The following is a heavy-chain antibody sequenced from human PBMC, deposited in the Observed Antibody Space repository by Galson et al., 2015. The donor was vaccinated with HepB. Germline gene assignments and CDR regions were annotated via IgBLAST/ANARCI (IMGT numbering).Heavy chain of an antibody. CDR2: IWFDGRTK. CDR1: GFTFSSYG. D-gene: IGHD3-22*01. V-gene: IGHV3-33*08. J-gene: IGHJ4*02. Sequence: SLRLSCAASGFTFSSYGLHWVRQAPGRGLEWVAVIWFDGRTKYHADSVKGRFTISRDNSQNTLYLQMNSLRGEDTAVYYCARDYIDDSSGLLDYWGQGTLVTVSS. CDR3: ARDYIDDSSGLLDY.